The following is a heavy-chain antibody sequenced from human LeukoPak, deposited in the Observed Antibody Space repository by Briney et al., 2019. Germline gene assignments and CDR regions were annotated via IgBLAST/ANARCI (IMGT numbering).Heavy chain of an antibody. J-gene: IGHJ4*02. V-gene: IGHV3-74*01. CDR3: AKDLRDFQAVAGFDY. CDR2: INSDGSST. CDR1: GFTFSSYW. D-gene: IGHD6-19*01. Sequence: GGSLRLSCAASGFTFSSYWMHWVRQAPGKGLVWVSRINSDGSSTSYADSVKGRFTISRDNSKNTLYLQMNSLRAEDTAVYYCAKDLRDFQAVAGFDYWGQGTLVTVSS.